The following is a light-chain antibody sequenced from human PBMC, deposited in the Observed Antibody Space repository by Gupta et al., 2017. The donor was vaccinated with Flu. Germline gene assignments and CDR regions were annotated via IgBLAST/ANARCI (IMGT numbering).Light chain of an antibody. CDR2: AAS. V-gene: IGKV3-11*01. J-gene: IGKJ5*01. CDR3: QQRRYCPGT. Sequence: VVLTQSPATLSLSPGERATLSWRASQSVFNYIAWYQQRPGQTPRLLIYAASKRAADIPARFSGSGSGTEFTLTISSREPEDFAVYYCQQRRYCPGTFGRGTQLDI. CDR1: QSVFNY.